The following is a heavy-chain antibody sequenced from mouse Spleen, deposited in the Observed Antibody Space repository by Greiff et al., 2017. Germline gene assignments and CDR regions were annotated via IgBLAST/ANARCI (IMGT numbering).Heavy chain of an antibody. CDR1: GFTFSSYA. J-gene: IGHJ3*01. D-gene: IGHD1-1*01. CDR2: ISSGGGNT. V-gene: IGHV5-9*04. Sequence: DVKLVESGGGLVKLGGSLKLSCAASGFTFSSYAMSWVRQTPEKRLEWVATISSGGGNTYYPDSVKGRFTISRDNAKNTLYLQMSSLKSEDTAMYYCARGRNYGLAWFAYWGQGTLVTVSA. CDR3: ARGRNYGLAWFAY.